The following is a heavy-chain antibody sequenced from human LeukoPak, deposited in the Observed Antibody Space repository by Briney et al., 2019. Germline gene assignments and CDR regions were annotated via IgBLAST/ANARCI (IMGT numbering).Heavy chain of an antibody. CDR1: GYSISSGYY. CDR2: IYHSGST. Sequence: SETLSLTCAVSGYSISSGYYWGWIRQPPGKGLEWIGSIYHSGSTYYNPSLKSRVTISVDTSKNQFSLKLSSVIAADTAVYYCARHWAVAGTTLDYWGKGTLVTVSS. D-gene: IGHD6-19*01. V-gene: IGHV4-38-2*01. J-gene: IGHJ4*02. CDR3: ARHWAVAGTTLDY.